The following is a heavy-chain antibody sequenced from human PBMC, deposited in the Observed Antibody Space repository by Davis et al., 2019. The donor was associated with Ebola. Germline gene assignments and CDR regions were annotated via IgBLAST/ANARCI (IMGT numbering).Heavy chain of an antibody. CDR1: GFTFSSYA. V-gene: IGHV3-23*01. J-gene: IGHJ4*02. CDR3: AKTTRYTATTRHYYFDY. Sequence: PGGSLRLSCAASGFTFSSYAMSWVRQAPGKGLEWVSAISGSGGSTYYADSEKGRFTISRDNSKNTLYLQMNSLRAEDTAVYYCAKTTRYTATTRHYYFDYWGQGTLVTVSS. D-gene: IGHD5-18*01. CDR2: ISGSGGST.